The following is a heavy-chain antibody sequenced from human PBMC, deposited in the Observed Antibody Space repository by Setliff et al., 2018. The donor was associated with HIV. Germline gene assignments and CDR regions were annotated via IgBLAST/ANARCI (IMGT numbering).Heavy chain of an antibody. CDR2: ISYDSRFI. V-gene: IGHV3-21*01. D-gene: IGHD3-22*01. Sequence: GGSLRLSCAASGFTFSNYNMNWVRQAPGKGLEWVSSISYDSRFIYHADSMKGRLTISRDNAKKLVYLQMNSLRAEDTAIYYCARDRASSGYYARFDHWGQGTLVTVSS. CDR1: GFTFSNYN. J-gene: IGHJ4*02. CDR3: ARDRASSGYYARFDH.